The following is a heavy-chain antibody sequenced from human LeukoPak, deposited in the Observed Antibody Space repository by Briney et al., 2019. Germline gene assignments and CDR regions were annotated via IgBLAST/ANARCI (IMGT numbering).Heavy chain of an antibody. CDR1: GYTFTSYD. CDR3: ARGEEGYGGPWFGY. V-gene: IGHV1-8*03. J-gene: IGHJ4*02. CDR2: MNPNSGNT. Sequence: GASVKVSCKASGYTFTSYDINWVRQATGQGLEWMGWMNPNSGNTGYAQKFQGRVTITRNTSISTAYMELSSLRSEDTAVYYCARGEEGYGGPWFGYWGQGTLVTVSS. D-gene: IGHD5-18*01.